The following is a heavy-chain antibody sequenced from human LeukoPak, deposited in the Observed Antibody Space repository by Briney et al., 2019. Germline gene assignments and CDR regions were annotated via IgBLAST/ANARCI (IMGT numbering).Heavy chain of an antibody. Sequence: ASVKVSCKASGYTFTSYGISWVRQAPGQGLEWMGWISAYNGNTNYAQKLQGRVTMTTDTSTSTAYMELRSLRSDDTAVYYCARDFVGYYYDSSGPSSHWGQGTMVTVSS. CDR2: ISAYNGNT. CDR1: GYTFTSYG. J-gene: IGHJ3*01. V-gene: IGHV1-18*01. CDR3: ARDFVGYYYDSSGPSSH. D-gene: IGHD3-22*01.